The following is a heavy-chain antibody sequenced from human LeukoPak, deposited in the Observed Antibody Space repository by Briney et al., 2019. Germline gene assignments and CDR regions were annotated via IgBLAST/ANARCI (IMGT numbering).Heavy chain of an antibody. Sequence: GGSLRRSCAASGFSFSGSCMHWVRQAPAKGLVWVSRINSDGSTTTYADSVQGRFTISRDKAKNTLYLQMNSLRAEDTAVYYCIRGLGGGSDDWGLETLVTVTS. J-gene: IGHJ4*02. CDR3: IRGLGGGSDD. CDR1: GFSFSGSC. V-gene: IGHV3-74*03. CDR2: INSDGSTT. D-gene: IGHD2-15*01.